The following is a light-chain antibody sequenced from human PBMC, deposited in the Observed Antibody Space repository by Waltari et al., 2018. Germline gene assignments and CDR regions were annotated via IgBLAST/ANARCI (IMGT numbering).Light chain of an antibody. CDR3: SSYTSSGTLV. Sequence: QSALTQPASVSGSPGQSITISCTGTGSDVGGYNYVSWYRQHPGKAPKLMIFDVTNRPSGVSNRFSGSKSGNTASLTISGLQAEDEAHYYCSSYTSSGTLVFGGGTTLTVL. CDR1: GSDVGGYNY. CDR2: DVT. V-gene: IGLV2-14*03. J-gene: IGLJ2*01.